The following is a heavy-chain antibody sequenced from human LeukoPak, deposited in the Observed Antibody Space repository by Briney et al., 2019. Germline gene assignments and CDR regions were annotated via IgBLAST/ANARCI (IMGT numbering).Heavy chain of an antibody. D-gene: IGHD3-10*01. CDR3: ARDRAPITMIRGHPGGFDP. CDR2: IIPIFGTA. V-gene: IGHV1-69*05. CDR1: GGTFSSYA. Sequence: SVKVSCKASGGTFSSYAISWVRQAPGQGLEWMGGIIPIFGTANYAQKFQGRVTITTDESTSTAYMELSSLRSEDTAVYYCARDRAPITMIRGHPGGFDPWGQGTLVTVSS. J-gene: IGHJ5*02.